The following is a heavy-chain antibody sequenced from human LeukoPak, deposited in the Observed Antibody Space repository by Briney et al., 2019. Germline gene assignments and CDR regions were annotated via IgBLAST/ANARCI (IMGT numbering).Heavy chain of an antibody. J-gene: IGHJ4*02. Sequence: GASVKVSCKASGGTFSSYAISWVRQAPGQGIEWLGGIIPIFGTANYAQKFQGRVTITTDESTSTAYMELSSLRSEDTAVYYCARTDGYSYGYRGYWGQGTLVTVSS. CDR2: IIPIFGTA. V-gene: IGHV1-69*05. CDR1: GGTFSSYA. CDR3: ARTDGYSYGYRGY. D-gene: IGHD5-18*01.